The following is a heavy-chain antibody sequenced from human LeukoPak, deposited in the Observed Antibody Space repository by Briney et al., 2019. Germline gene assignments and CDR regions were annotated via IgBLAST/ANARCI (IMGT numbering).Heavy chain of an antibody. D-gene: IGHD5-18*01. Sequence: ASVKVSCKASGYTFTGYYMHCVRHAPGQRLEWMGWINPNSGGTNYAQKFQGRVTMTRDTSISTAYMELSRLRSDDTAVYYCARGGRYSYGFLGPYGMDVWGQGTTVTVSS. J-gene: IGHJ6*02. V-gene: IGHV1-2*02. CDR3: ARGGRYSYGFLGPYGMDV. CDR2: INPNSGGT. CDR1: GYTFTGYY.